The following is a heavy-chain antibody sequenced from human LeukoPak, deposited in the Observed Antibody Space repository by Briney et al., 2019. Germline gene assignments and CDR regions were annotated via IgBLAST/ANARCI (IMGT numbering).Heavy chain of an antibody. D-gene: IGHD1-26*01. V-gene: IGHV4-61*01. J-gene: IGHJ4*02. CDR2: IYYSGST. CDR3: ARESWELLFDY. Sequence: SETLSLTCTVSGGSISSSSYYWSWIRQPPGKGLEWIGYIYYSGSTNYNPSLKSRVTISVDTPKNQFSLKLSSVTAADTAVYYCARESWELLFDYWGQGTLVTVSS. CDR1: GGSISSSSYY.